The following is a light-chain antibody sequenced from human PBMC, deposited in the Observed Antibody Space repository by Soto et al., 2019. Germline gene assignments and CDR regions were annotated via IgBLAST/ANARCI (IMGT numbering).Light chain of an antibody. CDR2: GAS. J-gene: IGKJ2*01. CDR3: QQYGPSPYT. Sequence: EVVLTQSPGTLSLSPGKRATLSCRPSQSVSRNYLAWYQQKPGQAPRLLIYGASSRATDVPDRFSGSASGTDFTLTISRLEPGDFAVYYCQQYGPSPYTFGQGTKLEIK. V-gene: IGKV3-20*01. CDR1: QSVSRNY.